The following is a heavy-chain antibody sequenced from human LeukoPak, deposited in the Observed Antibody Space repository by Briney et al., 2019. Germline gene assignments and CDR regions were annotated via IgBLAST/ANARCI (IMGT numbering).Heavy chain of an antibody. D-gene: IGHD5-24*01. Sequence: ASVKVSCKASGYTFTSYGISWVRQAPGQGLEWMGWISAYNGNTNYAQKLQGRVTMTTDTSTSTAYMELRSLRSDDTAVYYCARDRGDGYNAYNNFDYWGQGTLVTVSS. CDR2: ISAYNGNT. J-gene: IGHJ4*02. CDR3: ARDRGDGYNAYNNFDY. V-gene: IGHV1-18*01. CDR1: GYTFTSYG.